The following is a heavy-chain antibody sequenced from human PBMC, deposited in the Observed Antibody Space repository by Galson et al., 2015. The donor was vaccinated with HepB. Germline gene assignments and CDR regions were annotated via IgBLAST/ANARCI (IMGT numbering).Heavy chain of an antibody. CDR2: ISSSSSTI. Sequence: SLRLSCAASGFTFSSYSMNWVRQAPGKGLEWVSYISSSSSTIYYADSVKGRFTISRDNAKNSLYLQMNSLRAEDTAVYYCARASSRVGFINYYYGMDVWGQGTTVTVSS. V-gene: IGHV3-48*01. CDR3: ARASSRVGFINYYYGMDV. J-gene: IGHJ6*02. D-gene: IGHD1-26*01. CDR1: GFTFSSYS.